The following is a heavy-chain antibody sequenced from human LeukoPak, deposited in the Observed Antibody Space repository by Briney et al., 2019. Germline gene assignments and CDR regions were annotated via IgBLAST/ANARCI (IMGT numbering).Heavy chain of an antibody. D-gene: IGHD3-10*01. J-gene: IGHJ4*02. Sequence: PSETLSLTCTVSGGSISSYYWSWIRQPPGKGLEWIGYIYYSGTTNYNPSLKSRVTISVDTSKKQFSLKLGSVTAADTAVYYCARGGVIWTFDYWGQGTLVTVSS. V-gene: IGHV4-59*01. CDR1: GGSISSYY. CDR2: IYYSGTT. CDR3: ARGGVIWTFDY.